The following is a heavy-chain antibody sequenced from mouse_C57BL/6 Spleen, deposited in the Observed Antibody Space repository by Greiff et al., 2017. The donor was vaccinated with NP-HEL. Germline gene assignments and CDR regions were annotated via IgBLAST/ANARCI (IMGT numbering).Heavy chain of an antibody. D-gene: IGHD1-1*01. V-gene: IGHV8-12*01. J-gene: IGHJ2*01. CDR3: ARSPSYYGSSYDFDY. CDR1: GFSLSTSGMG. Sequence: QVTLKVSGPGILQSSQTLSLTCSFSGFSLSTSGMGVSWIRQPSGKGLEWLAHIYWDDDKRYNPSLKSRLTISKDTSRNQVFLKITSVDTADTATYDCARSPSYYGSSYDFDYWGQGTTLTVSS. CDR2: IYWDDDK.